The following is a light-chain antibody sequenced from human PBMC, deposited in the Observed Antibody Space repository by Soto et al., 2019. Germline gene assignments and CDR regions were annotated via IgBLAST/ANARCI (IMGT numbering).Light chain of an antibody. CDR2: DAS. J-gene: IGKJ4*01. V-gene: IGKV3-11*01. CDR3: QQRSNWPT. Sequence: EVVLKQSPDTLSLPPGERATLSCRASQSISSYLAWYQQKPGQAPRLLIYDASSRATGIPARFSGSGSGTDFTLTISSLEPEDFAVYYCQQRSNWPTFGGGTKVDIK. CDR1: QSISSY.